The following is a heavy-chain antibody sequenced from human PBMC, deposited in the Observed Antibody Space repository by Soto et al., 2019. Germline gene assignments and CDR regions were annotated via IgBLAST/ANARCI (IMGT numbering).Heavy chain of an antibody. D-gene: IGHD6-19*01. CDR1: GGSFSGYY. CDR2: INHSGST. CDR3: ARGSVAGKSDY. J-gene: IGHJ4*02. Sequence: QVQLQQWGAGLLKPSETLSLTCAVYGGSFSGYYWSWIRQPPGKGLEWIGEINHSGSTNYNPSLKSRVTLSVDTSKNQFSLNVRSVTAADTAVYYCARGSVAGKSDYWGQGTLVTVSS. V-gene: IGHV4-34*01.